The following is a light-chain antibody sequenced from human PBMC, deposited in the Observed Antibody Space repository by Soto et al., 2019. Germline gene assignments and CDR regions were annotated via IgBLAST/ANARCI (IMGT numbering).Light chain of an antibody. CDR3: QQRHMWPIT. CDR2: DAY. V-gene: IGKV3-11*01. Sequence: VFLTQSPCTLSLSRLERATLSLRASQSFRGLLAWYQQKPGQAPRLLIYDAYNRATGIPPRFSGSGSGTDFTLTISSLEPEDSAVYYCQQRHMWPITFGQGTRRRL. J-gene: IGKJ5*01. CDR1: QSFRGL.